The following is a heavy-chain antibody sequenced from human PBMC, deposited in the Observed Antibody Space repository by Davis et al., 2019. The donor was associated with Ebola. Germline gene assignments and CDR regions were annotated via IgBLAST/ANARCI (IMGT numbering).Heavy chain of an antibody. V-gene: IGHV3-64*01. J-gene: IGHJ2*01. CDR3: ARVGDYKDWYFDL. D-gene: IGHD3-16*01. CDR2: ISSNGGST. CDR1: GFTFSSYA. Sequence: GEPLKISCAASGFTFSSYAMHWVRQAPGKGLEYVSAISSNGGSTYYANSVKGRFTISRDNSKNTLYLQMGSLRAEDMAVYYCARVGDYKDWYFDLWGRGTLVTVSS.